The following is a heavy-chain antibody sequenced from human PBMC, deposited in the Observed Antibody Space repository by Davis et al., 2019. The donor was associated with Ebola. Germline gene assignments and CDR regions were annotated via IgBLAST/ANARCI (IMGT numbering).Heavy chain of an antibody. Sequence: PGGSLRLSCAASGFTFSNYAMSWVRQAPGGGLEWVAGISATGADIKYADSVRGRFSISRDDSKNTLYLQMDSLRAEDTAVYYCARSDSSSWYENWFDPWGQGTLVTVSS. V-gene: IGHV3-23*01. CDR1: GFTFSNYA. J-gene: IGHJ5*02. CDR3: ARSDSSSWYENWFDP. D-gene: IGHD6-13*01. CDR2: ISATGADI.